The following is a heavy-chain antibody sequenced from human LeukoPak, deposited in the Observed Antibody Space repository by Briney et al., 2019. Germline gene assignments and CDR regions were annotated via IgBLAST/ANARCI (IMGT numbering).Heavy chain of an antibody. CDR3: ARLTSAVAGSPNP. Sequence: SEILSLTCTVSGGSISSSSYYWGWIRQPPGKGLEWVGSIYYSGSTYYNPSLKSRVTISVDTSKNQLSLKLSSVTAADTAVYYCARLTSAVAGSPNPWGQGTLVTVSS. J-gene: IGHJ5*02. CDR1: GGSISSSSYY. CDR2: IYYSGST. D-gene: IGHD6-19*01. V-gene: IGHV4-39*01.